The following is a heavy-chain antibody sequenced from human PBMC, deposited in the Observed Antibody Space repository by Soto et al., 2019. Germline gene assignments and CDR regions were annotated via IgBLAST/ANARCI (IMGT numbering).Heavy chain of an antibody. V-gene: IGHV3-23*01. Sequence: EVQLLESGGGLVQPGGSLRLSCAASGFTFGIYAMSWVRQAPGKGLEWVSSISGSGGSIYYAHSVKGRFTISRENTKSALDLQMYSLRAEDATVYHCARVAPEYSSTPRRFDFWGQGTLVTVSS. CDR1: GFTFGIYA. CDR2: ISGSGGSI. D-gene: IGHD6-13*01. CDR3: ARVAPEYSSTPRRFDF. J-gene: IGHJ4*02.